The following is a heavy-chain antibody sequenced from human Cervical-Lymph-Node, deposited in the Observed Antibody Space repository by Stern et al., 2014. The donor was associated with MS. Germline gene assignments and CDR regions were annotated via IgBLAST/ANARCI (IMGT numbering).Heavy chain of an antibody. D-gene: IGHD6-19*01. V-gene: IGHV1-3*01. CDR1: GYTFNDYV. CDR2: INADTGDT. CDR3: AREAFRSGWRVFDF. Sequence: VHLVESGAEVRKPGASVKVSCKASGYTFNDYVMHWVRQAPGQRLEWLGWINADTGDTQYSQNFQDRVTISRDTSATTASMELTSLTSEDTSVYFCAREAFRSGWRVFDFWGQGTLVTVSP. J-gene: IGHJ4*02.